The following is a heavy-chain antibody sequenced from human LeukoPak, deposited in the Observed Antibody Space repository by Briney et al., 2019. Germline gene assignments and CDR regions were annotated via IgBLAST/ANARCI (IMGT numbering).Heavy chain of an antibody. D-gene: IGHD5/OR15-5a*01. V-gene: IGHV1-69*04. J-gene: IGHJ6*02. CDR2: IIPILGIA. Sequence: PVKVSCKASGGTFSSYAIIWVRQAPGQGLEWMGRIIPILGIANYAQKFQGRVTITADKSTSTAYMELSSLRSEDTAVYYCARDLRRDFYYYYGMDVWGQGTTVTVSS. CDR3: ARDLRRDFYYYYGMDV. CDR1: GGTFSSYA.